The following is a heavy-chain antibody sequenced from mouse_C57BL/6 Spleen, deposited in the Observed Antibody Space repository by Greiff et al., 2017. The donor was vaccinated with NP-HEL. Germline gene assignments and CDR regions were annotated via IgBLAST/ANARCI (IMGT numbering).Heavy chain of an antibody. J-gene: IGHJ4*01. CDR2: ISSGSSTI. CDR3: ARMGYYVRYAMDY. CDR1: GFTFSDYG. Sequence: EVHLVESGGGLVKPGGSLKLSCAASGFTFSDYGMHWVRQAPEKGLEWVAYISSGSSTIYYADTVKGRFTISRDNAKNTLFLQMTSLRSEDTAMYYCARMGYYVRYAMDYWGQGTSVTVSS. D-gene: IGHD2-3*01. V-gene: IGHV5-17*01.